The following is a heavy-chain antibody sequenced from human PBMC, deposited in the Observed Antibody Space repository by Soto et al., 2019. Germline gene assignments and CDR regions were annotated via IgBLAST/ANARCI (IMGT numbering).Heavy chain of an antibody. CDR1: GYSFTTYW. CDR3: VRRYGNSNFDY. Sequence: GESLKISCKGSGYSFTTYWIGWVRQMPGKGLEWMGIIYPGDSDTTYSPSFRGQVTISADKSISTAYLQWSSLKAADTAIYYCVRRYGNSNFDYWGQGTPVTASS. V-gene: IGHV5-51*01. D-gene: IGHD5-18*01. J-gene: IGHJ4*02. CDR2: IYPGDSDT.